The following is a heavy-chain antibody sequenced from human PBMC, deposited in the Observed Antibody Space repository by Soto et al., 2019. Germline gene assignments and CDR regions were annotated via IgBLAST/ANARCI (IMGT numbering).Heavy chain of an antibody. J-gene: IGHJ6*02. CDR2: INSDGSST. CDR1: GFTFSSYW. D-gene: IGHD1-26*01. CDR3: ARGGGWVGDYYYYGMDV. V-gene: IGHV3-74*01. Sequence: PGGSLRLSCAASGFTFSSYWMHWVRQAPGKGLVWVSRINSDGSSTSYADSVKGRFTISRDNAKNTLYLQMNSLRAEDTAVYYCARGGGWVGDYYYYGMDVWGQGTTVTVSS.